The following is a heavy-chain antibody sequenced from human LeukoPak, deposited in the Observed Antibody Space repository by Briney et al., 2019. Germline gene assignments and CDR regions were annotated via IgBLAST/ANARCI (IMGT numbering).Heavy chain of an antibody. CDR3: ARSDASGWYHDDFDY. CDR1: GGSISSYY. Sequence: SETLSLTCTVSGGSISSYYWSWIRQPPGKGLEWIGYIYYSGSTNYNPSLKSRVTISVDTSKNQFSLKLSSVTAADTGVYYCARSDASGWYHDDFDYWGQGTLVTVSS. J-gene: IGHJ4*02. D-gene: IGHD6-19*01. CDR2: IYYSGST. V-gene: IGHV4-59*08.